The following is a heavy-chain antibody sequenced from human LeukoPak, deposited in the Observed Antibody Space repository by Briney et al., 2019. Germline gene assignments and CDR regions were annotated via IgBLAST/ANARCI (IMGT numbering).Heavy chain of an antibody. CDR1: GGSFSTYY. CDR3: ARGATAALEWPTRWAVARRGLFDY. Sequence: SETLCLTCAVYGGSFSTYYWNWIRQSPGKGLEWIWEINHSGSTNHSPSLKRRVIMSVDKPKNKLSLNLTSVTSADTAVYYCARGATAALEWPTRWAVARRGLFDYWGQGTLVTVSS. J-gene: IGHJ4*02. D-gene: IGHD3-3*01. CDR2: INHSGST. V-gene: IGHV4-34*01.